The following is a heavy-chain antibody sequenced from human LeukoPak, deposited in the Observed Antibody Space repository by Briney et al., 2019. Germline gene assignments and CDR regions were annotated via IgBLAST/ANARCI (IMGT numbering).Heavy chain of an antibody. CDR1: GGSISSYY. CDR2: IYYSGST. D-gene: IGHD3-9*01. Sequence: PSETLSLTCTVSGGSISSYYWSWIRQPPGKGLEWIGYIYYSGSTNYNPSLKSRVTISVYTSKNQFSLKLSSVTAADTAVYYCARDYDILTGFDYWGQGTLVTVSS. V-gene: IGHV4-59*12. CDR3: ARDYDILTGFDY. J-gene: IGHJ4*02.